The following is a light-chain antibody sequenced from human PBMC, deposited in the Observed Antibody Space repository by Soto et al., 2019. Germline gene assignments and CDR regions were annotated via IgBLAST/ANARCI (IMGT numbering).Light chain of an antibody. CDR3: ETWDSNTAV. J-gene: IGLJ7*01. Sequence: QPVLTQSSSASASLGSSVKLTCTLSSGHSSYIIAWHQQQPGKAPRYLMKPEGSGSYNKGSGVPDRFSGSSSGADRYLTISNLQFEDEADYYCETWDSNTAVFGGGTQLTVL. V-gene: IGLV4-60*02. CDR1: SGHSSYI. CDR2: PEGSGSY.